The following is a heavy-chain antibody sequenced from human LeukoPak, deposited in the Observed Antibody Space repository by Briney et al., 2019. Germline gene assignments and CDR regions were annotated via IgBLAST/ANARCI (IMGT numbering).Heavy chain of an antibody. J-gene: IGHJ5*02. CDR2: ISYDGSNK. Sequence: PGRSLRLSCAASGFTFSNYAMHWVRQAPGKGLEWVAVISYDGSNKYYADSVKGRFTISRDNSKNTLSLQMNSLRAEDTAVYYCARDQFKTDCSSTSCPPSTWGQGTLVTVSS. CDR3: ARDQFKTDCSSTSCPPST. D-gene: IGHD2-2*01. V-gene: IGHV3-30*01. CDR1: GFTFSNYA.